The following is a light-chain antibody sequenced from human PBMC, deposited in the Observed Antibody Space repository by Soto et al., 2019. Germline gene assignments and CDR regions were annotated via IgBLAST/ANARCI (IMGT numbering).Light chain of an antibody. Sequence: QSALTQPPSASGSPGQSVTISCTGTSSDVGGFNYVSWYQQHPGKAPKLIIYEVSKWPSGVPSRFSGSKSGNTASLTVSGLQAEDEADYSCSSLAVNNKVLFGAGTKLTVL. CDR3: SSLAVNNKVL. CDR2: EVS. J-gene: IGLJ2*01. CDR1: SSDVGGFNY. V-gene: IGLV2-8*01.